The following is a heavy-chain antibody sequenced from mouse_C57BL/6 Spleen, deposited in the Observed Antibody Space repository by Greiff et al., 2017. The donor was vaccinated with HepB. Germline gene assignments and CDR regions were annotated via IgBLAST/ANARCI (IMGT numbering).Heavy chain of an antibody. CDR2: IYPRSGNT. J-gene: IGHJ3*01. V-gene: IGHV1-81*01. CDR3: ARNGYDGGFAY. Sequence: VQLQQPGAELARPGASVKLSCKASGYTFTSYGISWVKQRTGQGLEWIGEIYPRSGNTYYNEKFKGKATLTADKSSSTAYMELRSLTSEDSAVYFCARNGYDGGFAYWGQGTLVTVSA. D-gene: IGHD2-2*01. CDR1: GYTFTSYG.